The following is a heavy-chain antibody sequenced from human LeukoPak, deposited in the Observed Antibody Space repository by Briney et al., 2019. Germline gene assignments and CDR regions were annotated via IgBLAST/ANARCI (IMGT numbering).Heavy chain of an antibody. CDR2: ISGSGGST. V-gene: IGHV3-23*01. Sequence: PGGSLRLSCAASGFTFSSYAMSWVRQAPGEGLEWISAISGSGGSTYYADSVKGRFTISRDNSKNTLYLRMNSLRAEDTAVYYCAKDYSDSDGFDYWGQGTLVTVSS. J-gene: IGHJ4*02. CDR3: AKDYSDSDGFDY. CDR1: GFTFSSYA. D-gene: IGHD3-22*01.